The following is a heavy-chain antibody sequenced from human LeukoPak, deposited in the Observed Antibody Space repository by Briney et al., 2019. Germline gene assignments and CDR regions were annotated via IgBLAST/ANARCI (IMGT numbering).Heavy chain of an antibody. Sequence: ASVKVSSKASGYTFTSYDINWVRQAPGQGLEWMGWMNPNSGNTASAQKFQGRVTMTTNTSISTAYMELTGLRSEDTAMYFCARKGLLGSGKPWFDPWGQGSLVTVSS. V-gene: IGHV1-8*01. CDR1: GYTFTSYD. D-gene: IGHD2-15*01. J-gene: IGHJ5*02. CDR3: ARKGLLGSGKPWFDP. CDR2: MNPNSGNT.